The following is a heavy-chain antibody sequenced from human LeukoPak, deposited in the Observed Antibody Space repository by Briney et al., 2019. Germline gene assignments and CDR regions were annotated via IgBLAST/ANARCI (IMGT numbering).Heavy chain of an antibody. J-gene: IGHJ6*02. CDR1: GYTFTSYG. CDR3: ARGGTPDCSSTSCYIGPYGMDV. V-gene: IGHV1-8*02. Sequence: ASVKVSCKASGYTFTSYGISWVRQAPGQGLEWMGWMNPNSGNTGYAQKFQGRVTMTRNTSISTAYMELSSLRSEDTAVYYCARGGTPDCSSTSCYIGPYGMDVWGQGTTVTASS. CDR2: MNPNSGNT. D-gene: IGHD2-2*02.